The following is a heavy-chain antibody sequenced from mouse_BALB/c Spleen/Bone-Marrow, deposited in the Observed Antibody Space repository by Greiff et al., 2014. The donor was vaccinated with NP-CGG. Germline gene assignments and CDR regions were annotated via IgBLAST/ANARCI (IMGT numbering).Heavy chain of an antibody. J-gene: IGHJ4*01. D-gene: IGHD2-10*02. CDR2: INPYNDGT. V-gene: IGHV1-14*01. CDR1: GYTFTSYV. CDR3: ARKVWYYAMDY. Sequence: VQLQQPGPELVKPGASVKMSCKASGYTFTSYVMHWVKQKPGQGLEWIGYINPYNDGTKYNEKFKGKATLTSDKSSSTAYMELSSLTSEDSVVYYCARKVWYYAMDYWGQGTSVTVSS.